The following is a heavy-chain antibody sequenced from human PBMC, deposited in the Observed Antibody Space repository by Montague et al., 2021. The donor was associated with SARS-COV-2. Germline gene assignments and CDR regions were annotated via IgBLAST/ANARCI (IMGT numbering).Heavy chain of an antibody. V-gene: IGHV3-20*04. CDR2: INWNGGST. Sequence: SLRLSCAASGFTFGDYGMSWVRQAPGKGLEWVSGINWNGGSTGYADSVKGRFTISRDNAKNSLYLQMNSLRAEDTALYYFARDRDCSSTSCSPGLYYYYGMDVWGQGTTVTVSS. J-gene: IGHJ6*02. CDR1: GFTFGDYG. CDR3: ARDRDCSSTSCSPGLYYYYGMDV. D-gene: IGHD2-2*01.